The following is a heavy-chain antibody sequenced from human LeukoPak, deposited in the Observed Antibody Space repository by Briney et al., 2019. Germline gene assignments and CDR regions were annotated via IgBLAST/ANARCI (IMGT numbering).Heavy chain of an antibody. CDR3: AKKGSYSSGWYGGHYFDS. CDR1: GFTFSSYA. J-gene: IGHJ4*01. CDR2: IGGDSST. D-gene: IGHD6-19*01. V-gene: IGHV3-23*01. Sequence: GGSLRLSCEASGFTFSSYALSWVRQAPGKGLEWVAAIGGDSSTYYTGSVRGRFTISRDNSKNTVYLQMSSLRVEDTAVYYCAKKGSYSSGWYGGHYFDSWGQGTLVTVSP.